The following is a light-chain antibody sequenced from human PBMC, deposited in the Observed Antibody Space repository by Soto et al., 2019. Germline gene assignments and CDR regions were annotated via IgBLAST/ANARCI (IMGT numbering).Light chain of an antibody. V-gene: IGLV2-14*01. J-gene: IGLJ1*01. CDR3: SSYTRSSTYV. CDR2: EVR. CDR1: SSDVGAYNY. Sequence: QSVLTQPASVSGSPGQSITISCTGTSSDVGAYNYVSWYQHHPGKAPKLMIYEVRNRPSGVSNRFSGSKSGNTASLTISGLQAEDEADYYCSSYTRSSTYVFGSGTTVTVL.